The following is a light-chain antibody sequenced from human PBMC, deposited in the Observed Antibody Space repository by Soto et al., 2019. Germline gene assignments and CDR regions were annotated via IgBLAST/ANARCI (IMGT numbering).Light chain of an antibody. CDR3: GTWDSSLSAPVV. CDR1: SSNIGNNY. CDR2: DNN. V-gene: IGLV1-51*01. J-gene: IGLJ2*01. Sequence: QAVVTQPPSVSAAPGQKVTISCSGSSSNIGNNYVSWYQQLPGTAPKLLIYDNNKRPSGIPDRFSGSKSGTSATLGITGLQTGDEADYYCGTWDSSLSAPVVFGGGTPLTVL.